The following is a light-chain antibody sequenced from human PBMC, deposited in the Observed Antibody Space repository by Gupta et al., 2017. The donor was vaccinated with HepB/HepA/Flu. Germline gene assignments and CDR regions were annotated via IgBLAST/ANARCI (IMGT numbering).Light chain of an antibody. V-gene: IGLV2-14*01. CDR3: SSYTYTSTLVV. CDR2: DVS. CDR1: SSDFGGYND. Sequence: QSALTQPASVSGSPGPSITISCTGSSSDFGGYNDVSWYQQHPGKTPKLLISDVSNRPSGVSNRFSGSKSGNTASLIISGLQAEDGADYYCSSYTYTSTLVVFGAGTKVTVL. J-gene: IGLJ2*01.